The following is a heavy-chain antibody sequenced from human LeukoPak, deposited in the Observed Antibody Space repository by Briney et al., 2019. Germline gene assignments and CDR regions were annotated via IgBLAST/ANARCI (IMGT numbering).Heavy chain of an antibody. D-gene: IGHD6-19*01. CDR2: ISYDGSNN. CDR1: GFTFSSYN. Sequence: GRSLRLSCAASGFTFSSYNMHWVRQAPGKGLEWVAVISYDGSNNYYADSVKGRFTISRDNSKNTLYLQMNSLRAEDTAVYYCARGWVSSGSYYFDYWGQGTLVTVAS. V-gene: IGHV3-30-3*01. CDR3: ARGWVSSGSYYFDY. J-gene: IGHJ4*02.